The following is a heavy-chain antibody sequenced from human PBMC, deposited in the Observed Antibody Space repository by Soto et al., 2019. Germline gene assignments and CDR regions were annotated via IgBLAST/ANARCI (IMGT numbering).Heavy chain of an antibody. CDR3: ATDLITMTVVVLTTPYYYGMDV. V-gene: IGHV3-23*01. Sequence: EVQLLESGGGLVQPGGSLRLACAASGFTFSSYAMSWVRQAPGKGLEWVSAISSSGGSTYYADSVKGRFTISRDNSKNTLYLQMTSLSAEDTAVYYCATDLITMTVVVLTTPYYYGMDVCGQGTTVTVSS. D-gene: IGHD3-22*01. CDR1: GFTFSSYA. J-gene: IGHJ6*02. CDR2: ISSSGGST.